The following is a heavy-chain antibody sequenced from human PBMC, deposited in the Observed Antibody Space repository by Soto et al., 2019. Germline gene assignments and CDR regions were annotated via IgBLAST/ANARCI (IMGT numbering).Heavy chain of an antibody. V-gene: IGHV1-18*01. J-gene: IGHJ4*02. CDR3: AHSSSWYQFSFFDY. Sequence: QVQLVQSGAEVKKPGASVKVSCKASGYSFITYGISWLRQAPGQGLEWMGWISPYNGNTNYEEKVMGRVTMTTDTSTSTAYMELTSLTSDDTAVYYCAHSSSWYQFSFFDYWGQGTLVTVSS. CDR2: ISPYNGNT. CDR1: GYSFITYG. D-gene: IGHD6-13*01.